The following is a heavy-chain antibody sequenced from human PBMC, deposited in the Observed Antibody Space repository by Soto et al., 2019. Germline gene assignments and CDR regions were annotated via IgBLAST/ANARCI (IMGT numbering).Heavy chain of an antibody. V-gene: IGHV3-30*18. CDR1: GFTFSSYG. CDR3: AKGPNWDYYMDV. D-gene: IGHD3-16*01. Sequence: QVQLVESGGGVVQPGRSLRLSCAASGFTFSSYGMHWVRQAPGKGLEWVAVISYDGSNKYYADSVKGRFTISRDNSKNTLYLQMNSLRAEDTAVYYCAKGPNWDYYMDVWGKGTTVTVSS. CDR2: ISYDGSNK. J-gene: IGHJ6*03.